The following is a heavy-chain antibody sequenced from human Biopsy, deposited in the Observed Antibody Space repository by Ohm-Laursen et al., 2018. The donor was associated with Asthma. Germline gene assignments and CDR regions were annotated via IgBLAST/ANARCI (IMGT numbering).Heavy chain of an antibody. V-gene: IGHV3-21*01. D-gene: IGHD2-2*01. J-gene: IGHJ4*02. CDR1: GFTFSSYS. CDR2: ISSSSSYI. CDR3: ARDGTDMNEAMPKDY. Sequence: SLRLSCTASGFTFSSYSMNWVRQAPGQGLEWVSSISSSSSYIYYADSVKGRFTISRDNAKNSPYLQMNSLRAEDTAVYYCARDGTDMNEAMPKDYWGQGTLVTVSS.